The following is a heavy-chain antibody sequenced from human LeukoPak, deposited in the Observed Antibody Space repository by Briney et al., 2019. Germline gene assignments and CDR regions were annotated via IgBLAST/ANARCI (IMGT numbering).Heavy chain of an antibody. D-gene: IGHD4-17*01. Sequence: SEALSLTCTVSGGSISNNYWSWIRQPPEKGLEWIGYIYDSGSTNYNPSLKRRLTISVDTSKNQFSLKLSSVTAADSAVYYCARSYGDYITGAYAFDVWGQGTMVTVSS. J-gene: IGHJ3*01. V-gene: IGHV4-59*08. CDR3: ARSYGDYITGAYAFDV. CDR1: GGSISNNY. CDR2: IYDSGST.